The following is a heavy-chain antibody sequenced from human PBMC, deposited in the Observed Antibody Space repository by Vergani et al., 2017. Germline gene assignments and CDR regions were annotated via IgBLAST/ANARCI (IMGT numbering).Heavy chain of an antibody. J-gene: IGHJ4*02. Sequence: QLQLQESGPGLVKPSETLSLTCTVSGGSISSSSYYWGWIRQPPGKGLEWIGYIYYSGSTYYNPSLKSRVTISVDTSKNQFSLKLSSVTAADTAVYYCASSPNYYDSSGYFDYWGQGTLVTVSS. CDR2: IYYSGST. D-gene: IGHD3-22*01. CDR3: ASSPNYYDSSGYFDY. V-gene: IGHV4-39*07. CDR1: GGSISSSSYY.